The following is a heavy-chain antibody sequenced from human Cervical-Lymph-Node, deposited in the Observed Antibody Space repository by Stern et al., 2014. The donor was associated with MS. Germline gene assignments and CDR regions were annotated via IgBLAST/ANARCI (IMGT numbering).Heavy chain of an antibody. D-gene: IGHD3-16*02. J-gene: IGHJ4*02. CDR1: GFNFNDLY. V-gene: IGHV3-11*01. CDR2: LSSSGTSV. Sequence: VQLLESGGGLVKPGGSLRLSCAASGFNFNDLYINWVRQRPGKGLEWISYLSSSGTSVHYADSVKGRFIVSRNKDSNSFYLQMDSLRAEDTAIYYCSTLVAHWGQGTLVTVSS. CDR3: STLVAH.